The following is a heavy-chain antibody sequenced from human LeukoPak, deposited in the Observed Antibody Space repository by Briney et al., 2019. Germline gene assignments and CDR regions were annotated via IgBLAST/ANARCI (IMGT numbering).Heavy chain of an antibody. CDR1: GGSINNYY. CDR3: ARAVGSFDWLPLFDY. D-gene: IGHD3-9*01. V-gene: IGHV4-34*01. CDR2: INHSGST. Sequence: SETLSLTCTVSGGSINNYYWSWIRQPPGKGLEWIGEINHSGSTNYNPSLKSRVTISVDTSKNQFSLKLSSVTAADTAVYYCARAVGSFDWLPLFDYWGQGTLVTVSS. J-gene: IGHJ4*02.